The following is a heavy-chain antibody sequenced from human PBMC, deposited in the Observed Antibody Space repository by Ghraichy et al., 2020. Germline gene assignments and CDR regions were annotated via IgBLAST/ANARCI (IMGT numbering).Heavy chain of an antibody. CDR2: IRYDGSNK. V-gene: IGHV3-30*02. Sequence: GGSLRLSCAASGFTFSSYGMHWVRQAPGKGLEWVAFIRYDGSNKYYADSVKGRFTISRDNSKNTLYLQMNSLRAEDTAVYYCAKGGRDSGYALGGDYWGQGTLVTVSS. CDR1: GFTFSSYG. CDR3: AKGGRDSGYALGGDY. J-gene: IGHJ4*02. D-gene: IGHD5-12*01.